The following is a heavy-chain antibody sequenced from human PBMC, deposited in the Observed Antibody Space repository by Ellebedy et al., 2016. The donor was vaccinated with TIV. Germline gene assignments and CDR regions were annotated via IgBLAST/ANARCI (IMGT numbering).Heavy chain of an antibody. CDR3: TTDSGWQLAGGQGGAFDY. J-gene: IGHJ4*02. D-gene: IGHD2-15*01. Sequence: AASVKVSCKASGYTFTSYFMHWVRQAPGQGLEWMGIINPSVGSTTYAQKLQGRVTMTRDTSTSTVYMELSSLRSEDTAVYYCTTDSGWQLAGGQGGAFDYWGQGALVTVSS. V-gene: IGHV1-46*04. CDR1: GYTFTSYF. CDR2: INPSVGST.